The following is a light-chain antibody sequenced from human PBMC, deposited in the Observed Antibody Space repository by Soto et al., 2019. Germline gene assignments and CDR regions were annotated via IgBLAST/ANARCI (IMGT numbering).Light chain of an antibody. V-gene: IGLV1-47*01. Sequence: QSGLTQPPSVSAAPGEKVTISCSGGSSNIGRNYVSWYQQLPGTAPKLLIYRNNQRPSGVPDRFSGSKSGTSASLAISGLRSEDEADYYCATWDDSLSGLVFGGGTKLTVL. CDR1: SSNIGRNY. CDR2: RNN. CDR3: ATWDDSLSGLV. J-gene: IGLJ2*01.